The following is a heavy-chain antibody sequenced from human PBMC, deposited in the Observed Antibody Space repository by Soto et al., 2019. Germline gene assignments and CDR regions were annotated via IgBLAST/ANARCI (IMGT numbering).Heavy chain of an antibody. Sequence: GGSLRLSCAASGFTFSNYWMSWVRQAPGKGLEWVANIKQDGSEKYYVDSVKGRFTISRDNAKNSLYLQMNSLRAEDTAVYYCARVPAGRMDVWGQGTTVTVSS. V-gene: IGHV3-7*05. CDR1: GFTFSNYW. J-gene: IGHJ6*02. CDR3: ARVPAGRMDV. CDR2: IKQDGSEK.